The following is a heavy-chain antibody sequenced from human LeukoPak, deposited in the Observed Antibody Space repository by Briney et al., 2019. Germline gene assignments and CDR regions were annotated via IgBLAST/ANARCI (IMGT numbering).Heavy chain of an antibody. CDR3: ARGRYSGFDI. CDR2: TYYTSRWSN. D-gene: IGHD1-26*01. J-gene: IGHJ3*02. CDR1: GDSLFPSGVA. V-gene: IGHV6-1*01. Sequence: SQTLSLTFALSGDSLFPSGVAWNWIPQSPSRGLEWLGRTYYTSRWSNEYAVSLKSRITVNADTSKNQFSLQLNSVTPEDTALYYCARGRYSGFDIWGQGTTVTVSS.